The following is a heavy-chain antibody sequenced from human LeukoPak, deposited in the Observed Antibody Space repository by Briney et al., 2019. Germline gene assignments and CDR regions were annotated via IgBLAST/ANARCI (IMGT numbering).Heavy chain of an antibody. CDR2: ISHDGSDK. CDR1: GFTFSSHG. J-gene: IGHJ4*02. Sequence: GGSLRLSCAASGFTFSSHGIHWVRQAPGKGLEWVAVISHDGSDKHFADSVKGRFTISRDNSKNTLYLQMNSLRAEDTAVYYCAKAGLWFGEFRRFDYWGQGTLVTVPS. D-gene: IGHD3-10*01. V-gene: IGHV3-30*18. CDR3: AKAGLWFGEFRRFDY.